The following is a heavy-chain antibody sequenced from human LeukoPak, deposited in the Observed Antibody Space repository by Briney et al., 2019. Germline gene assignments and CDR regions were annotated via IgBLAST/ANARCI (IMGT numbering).Heavy chain of an antibody. J-gene: IGHJ4*02. V-gene: IGHV3-23*01. Sequence: GGSLRLSCAASGFTFSSYAMSWVRQAPGKGLEWVSAISGSGGSTYYADSVKGRFTISRDNSKNTLYLQMNSLRAEDTAVYYCAKVQIKNSRIAVAGYGPIDYWGQGTLVTVSS. D-gene: IGHD6-19*01. CDR2: ISGSGGST. CDR3: AKVQIKNSRIAVAGYGPIDY. CDR1: GFTFSSYA.